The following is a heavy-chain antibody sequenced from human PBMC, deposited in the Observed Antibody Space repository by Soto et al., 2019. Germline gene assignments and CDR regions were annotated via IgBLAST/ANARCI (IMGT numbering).Heavy chain of an antibody. CDR3: AKTSRYCSGGSCPKGFDP. CDR1: GFTFSSYG. Sequence: GGSLRLSCAASGFTFSSYGMHWVRQAPGKGLEWVAVISYDGSNKYYADSVKGRFTISRDNSKNTLYLQMNSLRAEDTAVYYCAKTSRYCSGGSCPKGFDPWGQGTLVTVSS. V-gene: IGHV3-30*18. J-gene: IGHJ5*02. D-gene: IGHD2-15*01. CDR2: ISYDGSNK.